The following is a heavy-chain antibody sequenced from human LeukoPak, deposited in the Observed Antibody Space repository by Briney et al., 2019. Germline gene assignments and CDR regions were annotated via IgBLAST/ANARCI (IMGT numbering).Heavy chain of an antibody. V-gene: IGHV1-8*02. CDR1: GYTFTSYD. J-gene: IGHJ5*02. CDR3: ARSLVYCSSDSCYFWFDP. D-gene: IGHD2-2*01. CDR2: VNPNSGNT. Sequence: ASVKVSCKASGYTFTSYDINWVRQATGQGLEWMGWVNPNSGNTGYAQKFQGRVTMTRNTSISTAYMELSSLRSEDTAVYYCARSLVYCSSDSCYFWFDPWGQGTLVTVSS.